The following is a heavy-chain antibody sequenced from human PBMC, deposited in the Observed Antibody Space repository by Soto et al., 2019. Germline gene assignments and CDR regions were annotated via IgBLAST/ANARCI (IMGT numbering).Heavy chain of an antibody. J-gene: IGHJ3*02. V-gene: IGHV3-23*01. CDR1: GFTFINYA. D-gene: IGHD2-15*01. CDR2: ISGGGDGT. Sequence: EVQLLESGGGLVQPGGSLRLSCAASGFTFINYAMSWVRQAPGKGLEWVSTISGGGDGTYYADSVKGHFTISRDNSENTVYLQMNSLRAEDTAIYYCAKKGLGSLKTYCSGSGCHYAFDIWGQGTMVTVSS. CDR3: AKKGLGSLKTYCSGSGCHYAFDI.